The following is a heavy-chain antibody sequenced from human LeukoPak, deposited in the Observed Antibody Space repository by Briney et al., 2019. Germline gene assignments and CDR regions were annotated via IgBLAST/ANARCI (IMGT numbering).Heavy chain of an antibody. J-gene: IGHJ4*02. D-gene: IGHD4-17*01. V-gene: IGHV3-33*06. Sequence: PGGSLRLSCAASGFTFSSYGMHWVRQAPGKGLEWAAVIWYDGSNKYYADSVKGRFTISRDNSKNTLYLQMNSLRAEDTAVYYCAQGGDYTSFDYWGQGTLVTVSS. CDR2: IWYDGSNK. CDR3: AQGGDYTSFDY. CDR1: GFTFSSYG.